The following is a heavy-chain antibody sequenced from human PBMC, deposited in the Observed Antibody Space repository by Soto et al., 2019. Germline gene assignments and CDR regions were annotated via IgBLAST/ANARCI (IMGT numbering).Heavy chain of an antibody. V-gene: IGHV3-74*01. J-gene: IGHJ4*02. CDR3: ARFKVYYYGSGSYTAFDY. CDR1: GFTFSSYW. CDR2: INSDGSST. D-gene: IGHD3-10*01. Sequence: EVQLVESGGGLVQPGGSLRLSCAASGFTFSSYWMHWVRQAPGKGLVWVSRINSDGSSTSYADSVKGRFTISRDNAKNTLYLQMNSLRAEDTAVYYCARFKVYYYGSGSYTAFDYWGQGTLVTVSS.